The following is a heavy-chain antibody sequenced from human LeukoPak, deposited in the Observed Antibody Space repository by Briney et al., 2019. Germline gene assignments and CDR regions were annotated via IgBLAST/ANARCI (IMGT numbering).Heavy chain of an antibody. CDR1: GASISSHY. J-gene: IGHJ3*01. CDR2: VYHSGST. D-gene: IGHD3-22*01. Sequence: SETLSLTCTVSGASISSHYWTWIRQPPGKGLEWIGFVYHSGSTSYNPSLKSRVTMSIDTSKNDFSLKLSSLTPADTAVYYCAREREDFYDSSGFGDPSFDVWGQGTTVSVSS. V-gene: IGHV4-59*11. CDR3: AREREDFYDSSGFGDPSFDV.